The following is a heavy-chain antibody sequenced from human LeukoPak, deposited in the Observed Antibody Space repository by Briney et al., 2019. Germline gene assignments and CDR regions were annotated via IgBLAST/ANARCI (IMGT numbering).Heavy chain of an antibody. Sequence: GGSLRLSCAASGFTFSTYGMHWVRQAPGKGLEWVAFIRYDGNNKFYADSVKGRFTISGDNSKNTLYLQMNSLRPEDTAVYYCARDRYVYYDILTGYASYFEYWGQGALVTVSS. CDR1: GFTFSTYG. D-gene: IGHD3-9*01. CDR2: IRYDGNNK. J-gene: IGHJ4*02. V-gene: IGHV3-30*02. CDR3: ARDRYVYYDILTGYASYFEY.